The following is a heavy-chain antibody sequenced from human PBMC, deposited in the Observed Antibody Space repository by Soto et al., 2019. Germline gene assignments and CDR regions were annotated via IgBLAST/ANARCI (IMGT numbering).Heavy chain of an antibody. CDR1: GFTVSSNY. CDR3: ARVGGYYDSSGPFDY. CDR2: IYSGGST. J-gene: IGHJ4*02. D-gene: IGHD3-22*01. V-gene: IGHV3-53*01. Sequence: EVQLVESGGGLIQPGGSLRLSCAASGFTVSSNYMSWVRQAPGKGLEWVSVIYSGGSTYYADSVKGRFTISRDNSKNTLYLQMNSRRAEDTAVYYCARVGGYYDSSGPFDYWGQGTLVTVSS.